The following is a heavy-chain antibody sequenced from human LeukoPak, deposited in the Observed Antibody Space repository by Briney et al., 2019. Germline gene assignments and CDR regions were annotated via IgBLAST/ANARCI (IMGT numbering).Heavy chain of an antibody. CDR3: ARGYCNNGVCYTDDAFDV. D-gene: IGHD2-8*01. CDR2: IYYSGST. Sequence: SETLSLTCTVSGGSISSYYWSWIRQPPGKGLEWIGYIYYSGSTNYNPSLKSRVTISVDTSKNQFSLKLSSVTAADTAVYYCARGYCNNGVCYTDDAFDVWGQGTMVTVSS. J-gene: IGHJ3*01. CDR1: GGSISSYY. V-gene: IGHV4-59*01.